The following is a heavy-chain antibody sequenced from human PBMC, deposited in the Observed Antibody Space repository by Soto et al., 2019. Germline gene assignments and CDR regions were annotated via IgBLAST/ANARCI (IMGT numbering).Heavy chain of an antibody. D-gene: IGHD6-13*01. CDR1: GGSISSYY. CDR3: ARDLHRWYDRKWHAFDI. CDR2: IYYSGST. J-gene: IGHJ3*02. V-gene: IGHV4-59*01. Sequence: SETLSLTCTVSGGSISSYYWSWIRQPPGKGLEWIGYIYYSGSTNYNPSLKGRVTISVDTSKNQFSLKLSSVTAADTAVYYCARDLHRWYDRKWHAFDIWGQGTMVTVSS.